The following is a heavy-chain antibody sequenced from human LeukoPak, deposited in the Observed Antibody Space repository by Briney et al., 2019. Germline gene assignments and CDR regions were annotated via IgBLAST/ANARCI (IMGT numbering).Heavy chain of an antibody. D-gene: IGHD1-1*01. Sequence: EASVKVSCKASGYTFAGYYMHWVRQAPGQGLEWMGIINPSGGSTSYAQKFQGRVTMTRDTSTSTVYMELSSLRSEDTAVYYCARDRSLKALAYYMDVWGKGTTVTVSS. J-gene: IGHJ6*03. CDR1: GYTFAGYY. V-gene: IGHV1-46*03. CDR3: ARDRSLKALAYYMDV. CDR2: INPSGGST.